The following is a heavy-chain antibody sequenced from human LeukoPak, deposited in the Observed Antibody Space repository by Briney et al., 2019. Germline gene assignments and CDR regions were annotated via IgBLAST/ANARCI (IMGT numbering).Heavy chain of an antibody. D-gene: IGHD2/OR15-2a*01. CDR3: ATWAFYRNLAV. CDR2: IKADGSGT. V-gene: IGHV3-43*02. J-gene: IGHJ6*02. CDR1: GFTIGPYA. Sequence: GGSLRLSCAASGFTIGPYAMYWVRQGPGRGLEWVSVIKADGSGTFYADSVRGRFTTSRDNSKKSLYLQMNSLTSEDTALYYCATWAFYRNLAVWGQGT.